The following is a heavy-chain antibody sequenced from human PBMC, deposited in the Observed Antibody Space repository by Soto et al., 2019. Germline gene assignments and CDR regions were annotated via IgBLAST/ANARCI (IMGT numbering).Heavy chain of an antibody. CDR3: AHRRAISTSRGWFDT. Sequence: SGPTLVNPTQTLTLTCSFSGFSLTTNEVGVGWIRQPPGKALEWLAFIFGDDDKRYSPSLKSRLTITKDTSKNQVVLTMTNMDPVDTATYYCAHRRAISTSRGWFDTWGQGTLVTVSS. CDR1: GFSLTTNEVG. CDR2: IFGDDDK. V-gene: IGHV2-5*02. J-gene: IGHJ5*02. D-gene: IGHD2-2*01.